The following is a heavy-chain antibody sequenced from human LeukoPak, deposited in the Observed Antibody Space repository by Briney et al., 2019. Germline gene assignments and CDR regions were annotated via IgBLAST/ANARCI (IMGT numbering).Heavy chain of an antibody. D-gene: IGHD2-8*02. CDR3: TRAAYITGY. CDR1: GFTFADYA. J-gene: IGHJ4*02. V-gene: IGHV3-49*03. Sequence: GGSLRLSCTASGFTFADYAMSWFRQASGKGLEWVGFIRSKAYGGTTEYAASVKGRFTISRDDAKSIAYLQMNSLKTEDTAVYYCTRAAYITGYWGQGTLVTVSS. CDR2: IRSKAYGGTT.